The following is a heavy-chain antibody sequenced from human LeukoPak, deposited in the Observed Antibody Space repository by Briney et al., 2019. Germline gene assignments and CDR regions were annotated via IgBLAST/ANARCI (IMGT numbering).Heavy chain of an antibody. V-gene: IGHV3-30*02. CDR3: AVVPASISDAFDI. Sequence: PGGSLRLSCAASGFTFSSYGMHWVRQAPGKGLEWVAFIWYDGSNKYYADSVKGRFTISRDNSKNTLFLQMNSLRAEDTAVYYCAVVPASISDAFDIWGQGTMVTVSS. J-gene: IGHJ3*02. CDR1: GFTFSSYG. D-gene: IGHD2-2*01. CDR2: IWYDGSNK.